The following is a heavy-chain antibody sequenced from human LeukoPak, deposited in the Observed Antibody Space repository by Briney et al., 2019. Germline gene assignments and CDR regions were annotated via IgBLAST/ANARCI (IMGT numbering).Heavy chain of an antibody. Sequence: ASVKVSCKASGYTFTSYGISWVRQAPGQGREWMGWISAYNGNTNYAQKLQGRVTMTTDTSTSTAYMELRSLRSDDTAVYYCARDLGATTFNWFDPWGQGTLVTVSS. CDR3: ARDLGATTFNWFDP. CDR2: ISAYNGNT. V-gene: IGHV1-18*01. J-gene: IGHJ5*02. CDR1: GYTFTSYG. D-gene: IGHD1-26*01.